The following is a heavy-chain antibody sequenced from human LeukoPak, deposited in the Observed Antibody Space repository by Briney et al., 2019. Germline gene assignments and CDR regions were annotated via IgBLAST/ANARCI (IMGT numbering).Heavy chain of an antibody. J-gene: IGHJ4*02. CDR1: GGSNSSYY. Sequence: VKPSETLSLTCTVSGGSNSSYYWSWIRPPPGKGLEWIAYISDIGSINYNPSLKSRVTISLDTSKNQFSLKLSSVTAADTAVYYCAGHHPRNTVDFWGQGTLVTVSS. D-gene: IGHD2/OR15-2a*01. CDR3: AGHHPRNTVDF. V-gene: IGHV4-59*08. CDR2: ISDIGSI.